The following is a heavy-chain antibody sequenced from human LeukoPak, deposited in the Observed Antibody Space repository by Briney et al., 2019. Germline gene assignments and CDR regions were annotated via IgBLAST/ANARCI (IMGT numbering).Heavy chain of an antibody. Sequence: ASVKVSCKASGYTFTGYYMHWVRQAPGQGLEWMGWINPNSGGTNYAQKFQGRVTMTRDTSISTAYMELRSLRPDDTAVYYCARVRSSVNDYWGQGTLVTVSS. CDR2: INPNSGGT. CDR1: GYTFTGYY. V-gene: IGHV1-2*02. J-gene: IGHJ4*02. D-gene: IGHD6-13*01. CDR3: ARVRSSVNDY.